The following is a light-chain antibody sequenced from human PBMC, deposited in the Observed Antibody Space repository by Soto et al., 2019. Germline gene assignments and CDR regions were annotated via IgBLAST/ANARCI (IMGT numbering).Light chain of an antibody. Sequence: EVVLTQSPGTLSLSPGERATLSCRASLSVSSYLAWYQQKPGQAPRLLIFGASNRATGIPDRVSGSGSGTEFTLTISSLQSEDFAVYYCQHYNNWPLTFGGGTKVDIK. CDR3: QHYNNWPLT. CDR1: LSVSSY. V-gene: IGKV3D-15*01. J-gene: IGKJ4*01. CDR2: GAS.